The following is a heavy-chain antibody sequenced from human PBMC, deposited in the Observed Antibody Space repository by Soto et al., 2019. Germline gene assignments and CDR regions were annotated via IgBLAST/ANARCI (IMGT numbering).Heavy chain of an antibody. Sequence: DVQLLESGGGLVEPGGSLRLSCAASGFTFNAYAMTWVRQAPGKGLEWVSAIGGSGGNRYYAASVKGRFTISRDNSKDTVDLQINSLRVEDTAVYFCARVASDYINSVDHWGQGILVTVSS. CDR1: GFTFNAYA. CDR3: ARVASDYINSVDH. J-gene: IGHJ4*02. V-gene: IGHV3-23*01. D-gene: IGHD4-4*01. CDR2: IGGSGGNR.